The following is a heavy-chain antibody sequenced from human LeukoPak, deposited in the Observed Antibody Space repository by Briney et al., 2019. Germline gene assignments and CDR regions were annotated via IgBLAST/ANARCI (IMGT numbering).Heavy chain of an antibody. V-gene: IGHV3-21*01. CDR2: ISSSSSSYI. Sequence: GGSLRLSCAASGFTFSSYSMNWVRQAPGKGLEWVPSISSSSSSYIYYADSVKGRLTISRDNAKNSLYLQMNSLRAEDTAVYYCARDPGGYDYVNYFDYWGQGTLVTVSS. CDR3: ARDPGGYDYVNYFDY. J-gene: IGHJ4*02. CDR1: GFTFSSYS. D-gene: IGHD5-12*01.